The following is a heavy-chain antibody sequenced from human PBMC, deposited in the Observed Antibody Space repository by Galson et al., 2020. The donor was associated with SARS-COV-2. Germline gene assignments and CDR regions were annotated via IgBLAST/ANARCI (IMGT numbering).Heavy chain of an antibody. Sequence: ASETLSLTCTVSNDSISSSSYYWGWIRQSPGKGLEWIGNIYYSGRTYYNPSLKIRVTISVDTSKNLFFLKLNSVTAADTAVYYCARQVGTYGAFDIWCQGTTVAVSS. V-gene: IGHV4-39*01. J-gene: IGHJ3*02. CDR1: NDSISSSSYY. CDR2: IYYSGRT. D-gene: IGHD1-26*01. CDR3: ARQVGTYGAFDI.